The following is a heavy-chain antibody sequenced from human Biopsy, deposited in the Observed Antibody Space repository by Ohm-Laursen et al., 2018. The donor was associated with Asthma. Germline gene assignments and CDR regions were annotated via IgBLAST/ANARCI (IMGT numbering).Heavy chain of an antibody. V-gene: IGHV3-30*04. CDR2: ISYDGRNT. Sequence: SLRLSCSATGFTFDNYTMHWVRQAPGKGLEWVTIISYDGRNTYYADSVEGRFTISRDNSKNTLFLQLSSLRPEDTAVYYCARGGLHYYEYYGMDVWGQGTTVTVSS. D-gene: IGHD2-21*02. CDR3: ARGGLHYYEYYGMDV. J-gene: IGHJ6*02. CDR1: GFTFDNYT.